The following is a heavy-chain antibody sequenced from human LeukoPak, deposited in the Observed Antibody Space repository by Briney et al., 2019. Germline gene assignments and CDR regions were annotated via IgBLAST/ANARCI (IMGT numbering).Heavy chain of an antibody. CDR2: IWYDGSNK. D-gene: IGHD2-21*02. V-gene: IGHV3-33*01. CDR3: ARSYCGGDCYSGDDAFDI. Sequence: GGSLRLSCAASGFTFCSYGMHWVRQAPGKGLEWVAVIWYDGSNKYYADSVKGRFTISRDNSKNTLYLQMNSLRAEDTAVYYCARSYCGGDCYSGDDAFDIWGQGTMVTVSS. CDR1: GFTFCSYG. J-gene: IGHJ3*02.